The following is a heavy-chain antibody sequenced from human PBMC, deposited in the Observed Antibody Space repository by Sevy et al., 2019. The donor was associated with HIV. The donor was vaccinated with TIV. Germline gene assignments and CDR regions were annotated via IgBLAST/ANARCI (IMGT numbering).Heavy chain of an antibody. CDR2: IFSSGST. V-gene: IGHV3-66*02. D-gene: IGHD6-19*01. J-gene: IGHJ5*02. CDR1: GFTVNDKY. CDR3: GSLFFADRRGWSLFGH. Sequence: GGSLRLSCAISGFTVNDKYIIWVRQAPGKGLEWVSVIFSSGSTYYADSAKGRFTISRDNSKNTVDLQMNSVRAEDTGVYFCGSLFFADRRGWSLFGHWGPGTLGTGSS.